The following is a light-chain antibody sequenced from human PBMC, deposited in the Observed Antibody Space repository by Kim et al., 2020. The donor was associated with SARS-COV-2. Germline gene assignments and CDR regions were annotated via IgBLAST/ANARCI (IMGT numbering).Light chain of an antibody. CDR3: QQYNIWPQT. CDR2: GAS. V-gene: IGKV3-15*01. Sequence: SPGERATLACRASQSVSSNLAWSQHRPGQAPRLLIYGASTRATGIPARFSGSGSGTEFTLTITSLQSEDFAVYYCQQYNIWPQTFGQGTKVDIK. J-gene: IGKJ1*01. CDR1: QSVSSN.